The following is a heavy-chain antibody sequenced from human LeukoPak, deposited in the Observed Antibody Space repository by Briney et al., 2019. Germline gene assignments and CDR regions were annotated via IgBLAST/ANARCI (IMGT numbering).Heavy chain of an antibody. D-gene: IGHD6-19*01. CDR3: AKGSGIAVAGNFDY. Sequence: PGGSLRLSCAASGFTFSSYWMHWVRQAPGKRLVWVSRINSDGSSTSYADSVKGRFTISRDNSKNTLYLQMNSLRAEDTAVYYCAKGSGIAVAGNFDYWGQGTLVTVSS. CDR1: GFTFSSYW. V-gene: IGHV3-74*01. CDR2: INSDGSST. J-gene: IGHJ4*02.